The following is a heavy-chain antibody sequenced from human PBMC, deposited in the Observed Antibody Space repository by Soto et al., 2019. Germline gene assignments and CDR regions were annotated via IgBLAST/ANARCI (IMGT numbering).Heavy chain of an antibody. D-gene: IGHD2-15*01. V-gene: IGHV1-69*02. J-gene: IGHJ4*02. CDR2: IIPILGIA. Sequence: SVKVSCKASGGTFSSNTISWVRQAPGQGLEWMGRIIPILGIANYAQKFQGRVTITADKSTSTAYMELSSLRSEDTAMYYCARGPYCRGDSCYQYFDYWGQGILVTVSS. CDR3: ARGPYCRGDSCYQYFDY. CDR1: GGTFSSNT.